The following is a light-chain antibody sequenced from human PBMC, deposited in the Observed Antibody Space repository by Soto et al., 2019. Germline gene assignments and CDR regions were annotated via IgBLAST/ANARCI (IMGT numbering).Light chain of an antibody. Sequence: AVTQPASVSGSPGQSITISCTGTSSDVGGYNYVSWYQQHPGKAPKLMIYEVSNRPSGVSNRFSGSKSGNTASLTISGLQAEDEADYYCSSYTSSSTRVFGTGTKVTVL. J-gene: IGLJ1*01. CDR2: EVS. CDR1: SSDVGGYNY. V-gene: IGLV2-14*01. CDR3: SSYTSSSTRV.